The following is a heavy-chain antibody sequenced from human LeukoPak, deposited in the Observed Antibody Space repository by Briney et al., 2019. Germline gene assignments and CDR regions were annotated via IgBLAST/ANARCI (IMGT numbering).Heavy chain of an antibody. CDR1: GYTFTSYD. J-gene: IGHJ5*02. V-gene: IGHV1-8*03. CDR3: ARTGLPAAMVWFDP. Sequence: ASVKVSCKASGYTFTSYDINWVRQATGQGLEWMGWMNPNSGNTGYAQKFQGRVTITRNTSISTAYMELSSLRSEDTAVYYCARTGLPAAMVWFDPWGQGTLVTVSS. CDR2: MNPNSGNT. D-gene: IGHD2-2*01.